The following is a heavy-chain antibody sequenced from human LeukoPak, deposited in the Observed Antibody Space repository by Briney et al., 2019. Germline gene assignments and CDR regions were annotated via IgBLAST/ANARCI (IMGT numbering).Heavy chain of an antibody. CDR2: ISGSGGTT. Sequence: GGSLRLSCAASGFTFYSYGMSWVRQAPGKGLEWVSGISGSGGTTYYADSVKGRFTITRDNSGNTVYLQMNSLRAEDTAVYYCAKDVKTLDAFDIWGRGTMVAVSS. CDR3: AKDVKTLDAFDI. CDR1: GFTFYSYG. V-gene: IGHV3-23*01. J-gene: IGHJ3*02.